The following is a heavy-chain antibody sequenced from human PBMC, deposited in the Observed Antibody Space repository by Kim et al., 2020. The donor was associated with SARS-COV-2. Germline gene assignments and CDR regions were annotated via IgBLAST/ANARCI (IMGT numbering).Heavy chain of an antibody. CDR2: IGGDGKT. D-gene: IGHD3-10*01. Sequence: GGSLRLSCAASGFTFSSNAMNWVRQAPGKGLEWVSGIGGDGKTYYADSVKGRFTISRDISKNTLYLQMSSLGAEDTALYYWAKDLWGFSGNDFWGQGTLV. CDR1: GFTFSSNA. V-gene: IGHV3-23*01. J-gene: IGHJ4*02. CDR3: AKDLWGFSGNDF.